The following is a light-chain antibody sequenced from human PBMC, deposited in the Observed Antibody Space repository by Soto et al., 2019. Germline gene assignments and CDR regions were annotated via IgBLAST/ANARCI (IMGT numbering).Light chain of an antibody. J-gene: IGKJ2*01. CDR1: QSLLHSNGYNY. CDR2: LVS. V-gene: IGKV2-28*01. Sequence: DIVMTQAPLSLPVTPAEPASISCRSSQSLLHSNGYNYLDWYLQTPVQSPQLRIYLVSNRDSRVHDRFSGSGSGTDFTLKISRVEAEDVGVYYCMQALQTPPMFTFGQGTKLQIK. CDR3: MQALQTPPMFT.